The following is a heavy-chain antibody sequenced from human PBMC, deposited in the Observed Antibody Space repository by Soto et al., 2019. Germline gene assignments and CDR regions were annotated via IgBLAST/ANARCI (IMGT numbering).Heavy chain of an antibody. D-gene: IGHD2-8*01. V-gene: IGHV1-46*01. CDR1: GYTFTHYY. CDR2: INPSGGST. Sequence: GASVKVSCKASGYTFTHYYIHWVRQAPGQGLDLMGMINPSGGSTSYAQKFQGRLTMTTDTSTNTFYMELSSLRSEDTAVYYCARPPFPGCINAICYPLDFWGQGALVTVSS. CDR3: ARPPFPGCINAICYPLDF. J-gene: IGHJ4*02.